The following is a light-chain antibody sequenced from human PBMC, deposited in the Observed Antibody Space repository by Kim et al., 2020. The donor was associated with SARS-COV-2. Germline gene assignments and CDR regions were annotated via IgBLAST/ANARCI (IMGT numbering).Light chain of an antibody. CDR3: LQHKSYPYT. V-gene: IGKV1-17*03. CDR1: QDISNF. J-gene: IGKJ2*01. CDR2: ATS. Sequence: SASVRDRVTITCQASQDISNFLAWFQQKPGKVPKRLIYATSSLQSGVPSRFSGSGSGTEYSHTISSLQPEDFATYYCLQHKSYPYTLGQGTKLEI.